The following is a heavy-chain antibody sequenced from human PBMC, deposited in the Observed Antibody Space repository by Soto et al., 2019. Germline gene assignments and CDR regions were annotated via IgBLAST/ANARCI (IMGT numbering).Heavy chain of an antibody. CDR2: IYYSGNT. V-gene: IGHV4-39*01. D-gene: IGHD3-10*01. J-gene: IGHJ4*02. CDR1: GGSIRSSSYY. Sequence: QLQLQVSGPGLVKPSETLSLTCTVSGGSIRSSSYYWGWIRQSPGRGLEWIGNIYYSGNTYYNSSLKSRVTISIDTSKNQFSLTLSSVTTADTAVYYCATLPDWGSGSNWGQGTLVTVSS. CDR3: ATLPDWGSGSN.